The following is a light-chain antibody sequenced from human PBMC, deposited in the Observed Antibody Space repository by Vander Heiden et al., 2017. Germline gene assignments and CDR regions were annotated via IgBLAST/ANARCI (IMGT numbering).Light chain of an antibody. Sequence: SYELTQPPSVSVSPGQTASITCSGDKLGDKYASWYQQKPGQAPGLVIYQDTKRPSGIPERFSGSNSGNTATLTISGTQAMDEADYYCQAWDSSTVIFGGGTKLTVL. J-gene: IGLJ2*01. CDR3: QAWDSSTVI. V-gene: IGLV3-1*01. CDR2: QDT. CDR1: KLGDKY.